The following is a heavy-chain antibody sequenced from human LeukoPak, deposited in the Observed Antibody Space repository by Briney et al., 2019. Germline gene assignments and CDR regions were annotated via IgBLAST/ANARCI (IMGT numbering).Heavy chain of an antibody. Sequence: PGGSLRLSCAASGFTFSNYEMIWVRQAPGKGLDWISYISSSGYTIKYADSVKGRFTISRDNAKNSLYLQLNSLRAEDTAVYYCAKIQLWLHRRYFDYWGQGTLVTVSS. CDR3: AKIQLWLHRRYFDY. J-gene: IGHJ4*02. D-gene: IGHD5-18*01. CDR2: ISSSGYTI. V-gene: IGHV3-48*03. CDR1: GFTFSNYE.